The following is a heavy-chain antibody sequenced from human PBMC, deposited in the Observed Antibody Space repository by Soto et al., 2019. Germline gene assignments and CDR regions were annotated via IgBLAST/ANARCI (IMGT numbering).Heavy chain of an antibody. CDR3: ASDRTSSLSSGTSFDY. CDR1: GYTFTNYY. D-gene: IGHD6-19*01. J-gene: IGHJ4*02. V-gene: IGHV1-46*01. CDR2: INPNGGST. Sequence: GASVKVSCKASGYTFTNYYMDWVRQAPGQGLEWMGIINPNGGSTTYVQKFQGRVTMTRDTSTSTVYMELNSLRAEDTAVYYCASDRTSSLSSGTSFDYWGQGTLVTVSS.